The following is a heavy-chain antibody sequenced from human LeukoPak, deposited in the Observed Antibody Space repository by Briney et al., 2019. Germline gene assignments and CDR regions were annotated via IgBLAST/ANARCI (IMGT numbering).Heavy chain of an antibody. V-gene: IGHV3-11*04. J-gene: IGHJ5*02. Sequence: GGSLRLSCAASGFTFSDYYFSWIRQAPGKGLEWISCISRSGSLVYYADSVKGRFSISRDNAKNSLYLQMNSLRVEDTAVYYCVRGGKDVIVVVAGKAVNWFDPWGQGTLVTVSS. D-gene: IGHD2-15*01. CDR1: GFTFSDYY. CDR2: ISRSGSLV. CDR3: VRGGKDVIVVVAGKAVNWFDP.